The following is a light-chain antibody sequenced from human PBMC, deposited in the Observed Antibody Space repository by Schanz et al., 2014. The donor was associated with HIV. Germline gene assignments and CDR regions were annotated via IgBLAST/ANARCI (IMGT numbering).Light chain of an antibody. CDR1: SSDVGGYNY. CDR2: DVS. CDR3: CSYGGSSTLI. Sequence: QSALTQPRSVSGSPGQSVTISCTGTSSDVGGYNYVSWYQQHPVKAPKVMIYDVSKRPSGVPDRFSGSKSGNTASLNISGLQAEDEADYYCCSYGGSSTLIFGGGTKLTVL. J-gene: IGLJ2*01. V-gene: IGLV2-11*01.